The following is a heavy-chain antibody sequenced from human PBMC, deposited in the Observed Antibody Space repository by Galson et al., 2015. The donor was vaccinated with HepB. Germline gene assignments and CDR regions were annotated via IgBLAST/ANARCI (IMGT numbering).Heavy chain of an antibody. V-gene: IGHV3-7*03. CDR2: IKQDGSEK. CDR3: ARDGITMVRDGMDV. CDR1: GFTFSRYW. J-gene: IGHJ6*02. D-gene: IGHD3-10*01. Sequence: SLRLSCAASGFTFSRYWMSWVRQAPGKGLEWVANIKQDGSEKYYVDSVKGRFTISRDNAKNSLYLQMNSLRAEDTAVYYCARDGITMVRDGMDVWGQGTTVTVSS.